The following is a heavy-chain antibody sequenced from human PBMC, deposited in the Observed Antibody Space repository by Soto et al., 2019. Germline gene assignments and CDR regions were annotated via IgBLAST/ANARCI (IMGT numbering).Heavy chain of an antibody. CDR2: IYHSGST. V-gene: IGHV4-4*02. Sequence: QVQLQESGPGLVKPSGTLSLTCAVSGGSISSSNWWSWVRQPPGKGLKWIGEIYHSGSTNYTPSLKSRVTISAAKYKNHFSLRPGSVTAAATDLYYCARVRGSYYYGMDIWGQGTTVTVSS. CDR3: ARVRGSYYYGMDI. D-gene: IGHD3-16*01. CDR1: GGSISSSNW. J-gene: IGHJ6*02.